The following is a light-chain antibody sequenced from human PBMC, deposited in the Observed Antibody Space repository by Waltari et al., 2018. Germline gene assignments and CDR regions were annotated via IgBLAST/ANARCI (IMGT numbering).Light chain of an antibody. CDR2: EVN. CDR1: SSEVGGYNS. V-gene: IGLV2-8*01. CDR3: SSYSGSNNLGV. J-gene: IGLJ2*01. Sequence: QSALTQPPSASGSPGQSVTISCTGTSSEVGGYNSVSWYQQHPGKAPKLIISEVNKRPSGVPDRFSGSKSGNTASLTVSGLQADDEADYYCSSYSGSNNLGVFGGGTKLTVL.